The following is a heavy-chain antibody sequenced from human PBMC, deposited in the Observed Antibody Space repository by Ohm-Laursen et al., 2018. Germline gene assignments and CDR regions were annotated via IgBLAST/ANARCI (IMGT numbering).Heavy chain of an antibody. V-gene: IGHV3-53*01. J-gene: IGHJ4*02. Sequence: GSLRLSCAASGSTVTTYYMTWVRQAPGKGLEWVSIINDGGTTNYADSVRGRFTISRDISKNTFYLQMDSLRTDDTAVYYCARGSGHYPLDYWGQGTLVTVSS. CDR2: INDGGTT. CDR3: ARGSGHYPLDY. CDR1: GSTVTTYY. D-gene: IGHD3-10*01.